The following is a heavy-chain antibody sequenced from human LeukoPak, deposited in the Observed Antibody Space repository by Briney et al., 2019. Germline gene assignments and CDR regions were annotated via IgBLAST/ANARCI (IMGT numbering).Heavy chain of an antibody. J-gene: IGHJ4*02. CDR3: ARVDWTLDY. CDR1: GYAISSGYH. D-gene: IGHD1-1*01. CDR2: IYRSGVT. Sequence: SETLSLTCDVSGYAISSGYHWGWIRQPPGKGLEWIGSIYRSGVTYYNPSLKSRVTLSVDTSKNQFSLRLSSVTAADTAVYYRARVDWTLDYWGQGTLATVSS. V-gene: IGHV4-38-2*01.